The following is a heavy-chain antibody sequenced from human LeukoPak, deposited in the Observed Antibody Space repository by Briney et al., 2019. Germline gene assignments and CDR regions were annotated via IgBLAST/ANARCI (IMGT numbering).Heavy chain of an antibody. CDR3: GKGGYYDFWSGYIY. V-gene: IGHV3-30*02. CDR1: GFTFSSYG. Sequence: PGGSLRLSCAASGFTFSSYGMHWVRQAPGKGLEWVAVKGRFTISRDNSKNTLYLQMNSLRAEDTAVYYCGKGGYYDFWSGYIYWGQGTLVTVSS. D-gene: IGHD3-3*01. J-gene: IGHJ4*02.